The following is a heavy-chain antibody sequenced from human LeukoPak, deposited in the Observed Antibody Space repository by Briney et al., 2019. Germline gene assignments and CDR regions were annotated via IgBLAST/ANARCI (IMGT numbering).Heavy chain of an antibody. D-gene: IGHD3-10*01. CDR3: ARDKYGSGSYSYYFDY. V-gene: IGHV3-23*01. Sequence: GGSLRLSCAASGFTFSSYGMHWVRQAPGKGLEWVSAISGSGGSTYYADSVKGRFTISRDNSKNTLYLQMNSLRAEDTAVYYCARDKYGSGSYSYYFDYWGQGTLVTVSS. J-gene: IGHJ4*02. CDR1: GFTFSSYG. CDR2: ISGSGGST.